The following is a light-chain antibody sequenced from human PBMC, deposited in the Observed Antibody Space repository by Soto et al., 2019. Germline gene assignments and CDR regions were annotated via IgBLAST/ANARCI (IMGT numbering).Light chain of an antibody. V-gene: IGLV2-8*01. J-gene: IGLJ1*01. CDR3: SSYAGSYNYV. CDR2: EVN. CDR1: SSDVGGYNY. Sequence: QSALTQPPSATGFPGQSVTISCTGTSSDVGGYNYVSWYQHHPGKAPKLIIHEVNVRPSGVPNRFSGSKSGNTASLTVSGLQADDEADYYCSSYAGSYNYVFGTGTKVTVL.